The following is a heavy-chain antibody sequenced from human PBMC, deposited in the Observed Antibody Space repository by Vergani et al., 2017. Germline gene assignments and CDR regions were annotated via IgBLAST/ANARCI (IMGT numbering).Heavy chain of an antibody. V-gene: IGHV3-33*01. J-gene: IGHJ4*02. Sequence: QVQLVESGGGVVQPGRSLRLSCAASGFTFSSYGMHWVRQAPGKGLEWVAVIWYDGSNKYYADSVKGRFTISRDNSKNTLYLQMNSLRAEDTAVYCCARGGSSSWYFGRDQYYFDYWGQGTLVTVSS. CDR2: IWYDGSNK. CDR1: GFTFSSYG. CDR3: ARGGSSSWYFGRDQYYFDY. D-gene: IGHD6-13*01.